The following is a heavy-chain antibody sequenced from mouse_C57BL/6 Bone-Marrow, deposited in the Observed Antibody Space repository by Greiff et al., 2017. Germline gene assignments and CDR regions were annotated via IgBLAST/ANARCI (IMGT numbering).Heavy chain of an antibody. Sequence: EVQLQQSGPELVKPGASVKISCKASGYSFTGYYMNWVKQSPEKSLEWIGEINPSTGGTTYNQKFKAKATLTVDKSSSTAYMQLKSLTSEDSAVYYCARGGVYYSNPFAYWGQGTLVTVSA. CDR1: GYSFTGYY. CDR3: ARGGVYYSNPFAY. J-gene: IGHJ3*01. V-gene: IGHV1-42*01. CDR2: INPSTGGT. D-gene: IGHD2-5*01.